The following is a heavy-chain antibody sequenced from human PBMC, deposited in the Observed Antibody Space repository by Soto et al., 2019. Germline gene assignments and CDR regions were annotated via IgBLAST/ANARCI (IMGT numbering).Heavy chain of an antibody. V-gene: IGHV1-69*13. D-gene: IGHD3-22*01. J-gene: IGHJ3*02. CDR3: ARAAPPITMIVGHDAFDI. CDR2: IIPIFGTA. CDR1: GGTFSSYA. Sequence: GASVKVSCKASGGTFSSYAISWVRQAPGQGLEWMGGIIPIFGTANYAQKFQGRVTITADESTSTAYMELSSLRSEDTAVYYCARAAPPITMIVGHDAFDIWGQGTMVTVSS.